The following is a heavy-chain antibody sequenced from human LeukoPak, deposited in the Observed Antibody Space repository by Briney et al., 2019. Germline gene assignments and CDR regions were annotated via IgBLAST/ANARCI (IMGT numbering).Heavy chain of an antibody. Sequence: GASVKVSCKASGYTFTSYVISWVRQAPGQGLEWMGWISAYNGKTNYAQKLQGRVTMTTDTSTSTAYMELRSLRSDDTAVYYCARCGAGIVVVPAAIFGETYDKYNWFDPWGQGTLVTVSS. CDR2: ISAYNGKT. CDR1: GYTFTSYV. V-gene: IGHV1-18*01. CDR3: ARCGAGIVVVPAAIFGETYDKYNWFDP. D-gene: IGHD2-2*02. J-gene: IGHJ5*02.